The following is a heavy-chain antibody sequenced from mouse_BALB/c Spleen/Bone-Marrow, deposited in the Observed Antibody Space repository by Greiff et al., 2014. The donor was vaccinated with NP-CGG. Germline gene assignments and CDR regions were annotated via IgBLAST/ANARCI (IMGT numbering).Heavy chain of an antibody. CDR1: GFTFSSYG. CDR2: INTNDGNT. CDR3: ARGLDY. Sequence: EVMLVESGGGLVQPGGSLKLSCAASGFTFSSYGMSWVRQTPDKRLELVATINTNDGNTYYPDSVKGRFTISRDNAKNTLYLQMSSLKSEDTAMYYCARGLDYWGQGTTLTVSS. J-gene: IGHJ2*01. V-gene: IGHV5-6-3*01.